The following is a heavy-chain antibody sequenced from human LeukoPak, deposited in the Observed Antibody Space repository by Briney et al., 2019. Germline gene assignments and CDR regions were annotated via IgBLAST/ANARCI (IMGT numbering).Heavy chain of an antibody. D-gene: IGHD2-15*01. CDR2: IYSGGST. CDR1: GFTVSSNY. J-gene: IGHJ4*02. V-gene: IGHV3-53*01. Sequence: GGSLRLSCAASGFTVSSNYMSWVRQAPGKGLEWVSVIYSGGSTYYADSVKGRFTISRDNSKNTLYLQMNSLRAEDTAVYYCAREGLSGYCSGGSCYQTASYFDYWGQGTLVTVSS. CDR3: AREGLSGYCSGGSCYQTASYFDY.